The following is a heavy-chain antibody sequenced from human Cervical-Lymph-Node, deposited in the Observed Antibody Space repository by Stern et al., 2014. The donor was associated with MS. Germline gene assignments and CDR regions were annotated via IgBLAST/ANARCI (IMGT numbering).Heavy chain of an antibody. J-gene: IGHJ4*02. Sequence: QVQLVQSGAEVKKPGSSVKVSCKASGGTFSSYPISWVRQAPGQGLEWMGGIIPIFGTTNYAQNFQGRVTITADESTSTAYMELSSLRSDDTAVYYCARASGSSAYYRISGYFDYWGQGTLVTVSS. CDR2: IIPIFGTT. CDR3: ARASGSSAYYRISGYFDY. CDR1: GGTFSSYP. D-gene: IGHD3-22*01. V-gene: IGHV1-69*01.